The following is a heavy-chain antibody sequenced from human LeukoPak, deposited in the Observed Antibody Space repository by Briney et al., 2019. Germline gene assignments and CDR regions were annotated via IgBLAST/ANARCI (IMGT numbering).Heavy chain of an antibody. CDR2: IRYDGINE. D-gene: IGHD3-10*01. J-gene: IGHJ4*02. V-gene: IGHV3-30*02. Sequence: GGSLRLSCAASGFRFSSYGMHWVRQAPGKGLDWVAYIRYDGINEYYADSVKGRFTISRDNSKNTLYLQMNSLRAEDTAVYYCARDPVVRGVIPAYYFVYWGQGTLVTVSS. CDR1: GFRFSSYG. CDR3: ARDPVVRGVIPAYYFVY.